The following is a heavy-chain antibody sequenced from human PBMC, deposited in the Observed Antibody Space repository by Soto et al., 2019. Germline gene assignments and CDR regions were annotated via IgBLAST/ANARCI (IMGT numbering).Heavy chain of an antibody. CDR2: IGSAGDT. CDR1: GFTFYKYD. D-gene: IGHD2-15*01. V-gene: IGHV3-13*01. Sequence: AGGSLRLSCAASGFTFYKYDIHWVRQVTGKGLEWVSAIGSAGDTYYADSVKGRFTISRENAKNSLYLQMNRLRAGDTAVYFCARAEGSTYSDYYYNGLDVWGQGTTVTVSS. J-gene: IGHJ6*02. CDR3: ARAEGSTYSDYYYNGLDV.